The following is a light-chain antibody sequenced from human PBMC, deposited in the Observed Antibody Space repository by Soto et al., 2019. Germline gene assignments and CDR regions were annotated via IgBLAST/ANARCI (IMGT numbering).Light chain of an antibody. CDR3: QQYNNWPWT. V-gene: IGKV3-15*01. CDR2: GAS. CDR1: QGIKDY. Sequence: EIVMTQSPATLSVSPGERATLSCRASQGIKDYVAWFQQKPGQAPRLLIYGASTRATAIPARFSGSGSGTEFTLSISSLQSEDFAVYYCQQYNNWPWTFGQGTKVEIK. J-gene: IGKJ1*01.